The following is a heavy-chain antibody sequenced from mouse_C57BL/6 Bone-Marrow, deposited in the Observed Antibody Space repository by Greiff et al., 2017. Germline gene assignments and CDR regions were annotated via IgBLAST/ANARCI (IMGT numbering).Heavy chain of an antibody. J-gene: IGHJ1*03. Sequence: VQLQQSGAELVRPGSSVKLSCKASGYTFTSYWMHWVKQRPIQGLEWIGNIDPSDSETHYNQKFKDKATLTVDKSSSTAYMQLSSLTSEDSAVYYCARRLLRYPYWYFDVWGTGTTVTVSS. CDR1: GYTFTSYW. CDR3: ARRLLRYPYWYFDV. V-gene: IGHV1-52*01. CDR2: IDPSDSET. D-gene: IGHD1-1*01.